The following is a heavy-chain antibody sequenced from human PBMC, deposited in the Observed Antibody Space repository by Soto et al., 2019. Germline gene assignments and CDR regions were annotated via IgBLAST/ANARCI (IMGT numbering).Heavy chain of an antibody. J-gene: IGHJ4*02. CDR2: IYYTGTT. V-gene: IGHV4-59*08. CDR3: ARLGGYYQAFDQ. Sequence: SETLCHPCIVSGGAMSSYYWGWFRQPPGKGLEWIGYIYYTGTTTYHPSLKSRVTISIDTSRNQFSLKLNSVTAADTAVYYCARLGGYYQAFDQWGQGSLVTVSS. CDR1: GGAMSSYY. D-gene: IGHD3-22*01.